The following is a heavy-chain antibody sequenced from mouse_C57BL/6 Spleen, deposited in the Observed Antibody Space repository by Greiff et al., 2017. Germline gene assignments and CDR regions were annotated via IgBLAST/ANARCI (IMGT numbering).Heavy chain of an antibody. CDR3: ARGDSSGYVGY. D-gene: IGHD3-2*02. J-gene: IGHJ2*01. Sequence: VQLQQSGTELVKPGASVKLSCKASGYTFTDYWMHWVKQRPGQGLEWIGNINPSNGGTTYNEKFKSKATLTVDKSSSTAYMQLSSLTSEDSAVYYWARGDSSGYVGYWGQGTTLTVSS. V-gene: IGHV1-53*01. CDR1: GYTFTDYW. CDR2: INPSNGGT.